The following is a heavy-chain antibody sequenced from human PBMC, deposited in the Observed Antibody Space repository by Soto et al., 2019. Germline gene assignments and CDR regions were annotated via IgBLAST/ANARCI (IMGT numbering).Heavy chain of an antibody. J-gene: IGHJ6*02. V-gene: IGHV3-30-3*01. CDR3: ARDRSSTYYYYGMDL. D-gene: IGHD6-19*01. CDR2: ISYDGSNQ. CDR1: GFNFYSYD. Sequence: GGSLRLSCAASGFNFYSYDIHWVRQAPGKGLEWVAVISYDGSNQDYADSVKGRFSISRDNSKNTVYLQMNSLRVEDSAVYYCARDRSSTYYYYGMDLWGQGTTVTVSS.